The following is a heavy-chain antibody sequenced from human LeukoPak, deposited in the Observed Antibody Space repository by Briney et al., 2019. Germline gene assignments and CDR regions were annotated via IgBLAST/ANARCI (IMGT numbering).Heavy chain of an antibody. V-gene: IGHV4-39*01. CDR2: IYYSGST. J-gene: IGHJ4*02. Sequence: SETLSLTCTVSGGSISSSSYYWGWIRQPPGKGLEWIGSIYYSGSTYYNPSLKSRVTISVDTSKNQFSLKLVSVTAADTALCYRARHCYGGYSNYEGGDYFDYWGQGTLVTVSS. CDR3: ARHCYGGYSNYEGGDYFDY. CDR1: GGSISSSSYY. D-gene: IGHD4-11*01.